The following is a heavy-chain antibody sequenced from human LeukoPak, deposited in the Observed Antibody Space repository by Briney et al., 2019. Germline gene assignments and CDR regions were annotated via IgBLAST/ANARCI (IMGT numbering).Heavy chain of an antibody. D-gene: IGHD2-2*01. CDR2: ITSAGGYT. V-gene: IGHV3-21*01. CDR3: ATSGGFVLPNAITGNWYMDV. J-gene: IGHJ6*03. Sequence: GGSLRLSCGASGLTFSDYSMNWVRQAPGKGLAWVASITSAGGYTYYADSVKGRFTISRDNAQNSLFLQMNSLRAEDTAVYFCATSGGFVLPNAITGNWYMDVWGRGTLVTVSS. CDR1: GLTFSDYS.